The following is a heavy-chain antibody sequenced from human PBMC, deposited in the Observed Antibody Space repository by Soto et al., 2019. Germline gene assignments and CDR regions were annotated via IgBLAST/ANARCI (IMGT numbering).Heavy chain of an antibody. D-gene: IGHD3-22*01. V-gene: IGHV3-7*04. CDR1: GFTFSSHW. CDR3: ARFYYDSSGYLPSPYYYYYGMDV. J-gene: IGHJ6*02. CDR2: IKQDGSEK. Sequence: GGSLRLSCAASGFTFSSHWMSWVRSAPGKGLERVANIKQDGSEKYYVDSVKGRFTISRDNAKNSLYLQMNSLRAEDTAVYYCARFYYDSSGYLPSPYYYYYGMDVWGQGTTVTVSS.